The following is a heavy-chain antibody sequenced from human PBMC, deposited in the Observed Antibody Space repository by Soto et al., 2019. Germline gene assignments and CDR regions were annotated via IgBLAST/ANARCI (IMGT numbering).Heavy chain of an antibody. CDR1: GFTFSSYS. CDR3: ARDGSYYDFWSGYYTVNHPVYFDY. D-gene: IGHD3-3*01. Sequence: GGSLRLSCAASGFTFSSYSMNWVRQAPGKGLEWVSYISSSSSTIYYADSVKGRFNISRDNAKNSLYLQMNSLRAEDTAVYYCARDGSYYDFWSGYYTVNHPVYFDYWGQGTLVTVSS. CDR2: ISSSSSTI. V-gene: IGHV3-48*01. J-gene: IGHJ4*02.